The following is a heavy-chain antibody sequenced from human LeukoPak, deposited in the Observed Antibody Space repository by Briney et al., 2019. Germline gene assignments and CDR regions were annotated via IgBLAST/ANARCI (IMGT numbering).Heavy chain of an antibody. CDR1: GFTFSSYA. Sequence: GGSLRLSCAASGFTFSSYAMSWVRQAPGKGLEWVSAISGSAGSTYYADFVKGRFTISRDNSKNTLYLQMNSLRAEDTAVYYCAKARGEQNGGSNYWGQGTLVTVSS. V-gene: IGHV3-23*01. CDR3: AKARGEQNGGSNY. CDR2: ISGSAGST. D-gene: IGHD2-15*01. J-gene: IGHJ4*02.